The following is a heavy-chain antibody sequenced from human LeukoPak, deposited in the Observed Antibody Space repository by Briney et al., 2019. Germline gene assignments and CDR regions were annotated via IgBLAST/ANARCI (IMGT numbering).Heavy chain of an antibody. CDR1: GFTFSDYY. V-gene: IGHV3-11*01. J-gene: IGHJ3*02. Sequence: GGSLRLSCAASGFTFSDYYMSWIRQAPGKGLEWVSYISSSGSTIYYAESVKGRFTISRDNAKNSLYLQMNSLRAEDTAVYYCARDRRTYYYDSKGFDIWGQGTMVTVSS. D-gene: IGHD3-22*01. CDR2: ISSSGSTI. CDR3: ARDRRTYYYDSKGFDI.